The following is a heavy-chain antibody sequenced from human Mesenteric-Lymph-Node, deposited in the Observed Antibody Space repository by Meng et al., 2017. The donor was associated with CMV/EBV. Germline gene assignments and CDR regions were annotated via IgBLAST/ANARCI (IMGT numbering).Heavy chain of an antibody. Sequence: ASVKVSCKASGYDFNVFFIHWVRQAPGQGLEWMGWMNPHSGDTNYAQKFQGRVTMTRDTSISTAYMELSRVRSDDTAVYYCAREEVALVFGIYHNYGMDVWGQGTTVTVSS. V-gene: IGHV1-2*02. J-gene: IGHJ6*02. CDR2: MNPHSGDT. CDR3: AREEVALVFGIYHNYGMDV. CDR1: GYDFNVFF. D-gene: IGHD1-26*01.